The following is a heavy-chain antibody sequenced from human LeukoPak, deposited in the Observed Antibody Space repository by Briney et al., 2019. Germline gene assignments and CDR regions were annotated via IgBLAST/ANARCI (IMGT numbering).Heavy chain of an antibody. CDR2: ICVTNGRT. CDR1: GYTFTTYI. D-gene: IGHD2-2*01. CDR3: ATATQPRGYFLH. Sequence: ASVKVSCKPSGYTFTTYILPWVRQAPRKSLEGMGWICVTNGRTNYAQSFQDRVTLTRDTYTNPAYLELRSLRSDDTAIIYCATATQPRGYFLHWGQGTLVTVSS. V-gene: IGHV1-18*01. J-gene: IGHJ1*01.